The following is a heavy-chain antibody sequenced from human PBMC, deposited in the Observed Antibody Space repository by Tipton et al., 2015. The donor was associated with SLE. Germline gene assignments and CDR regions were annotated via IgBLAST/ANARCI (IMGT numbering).Heavy chain of an antibody. Sequence: TLSLTCTVSGGSISGYYWSWIRQPAGKGLEWIGRIYSSGSTIYNPSLKSRLTLSLDTSKNQFSLRVRSVTATDTAVYYCGRGRTDAWELVGYWGQGTLVTVSS. CDR2: IYSSGST. J-gene: IGHJ4*02. CDR3: GRGRTDAWELVGY. V-gene: IGHV4-4*07. D-gene: IGHD4-23*01. CDR1: GGSISGYY.